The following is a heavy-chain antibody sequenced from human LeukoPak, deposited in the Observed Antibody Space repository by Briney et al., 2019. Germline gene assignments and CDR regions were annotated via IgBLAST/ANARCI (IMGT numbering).Heavy chain of an antibody. CDR3: ARVRRGSGSYYYYYYYMDV. CDR2: IYYSGST. CDR1: GGSISSSSYY. J-gene: IGHJ6*03. Sequence: PSETLSLTCTVSGGSISSSSYYWGWIRQPPGKGLEWIGSIYYSGSTYYNPSLKSRVTISVDTSKNQFSLKLSSVTAADTAVYYCARVRRGSGSYYYYYYYMDVWGKGTTVTVSS. D-gene: IGHD3-10*01. V-gene: IGHV4-39*07.